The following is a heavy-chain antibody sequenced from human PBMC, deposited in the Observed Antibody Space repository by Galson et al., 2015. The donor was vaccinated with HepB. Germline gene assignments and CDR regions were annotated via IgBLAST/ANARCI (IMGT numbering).Heavy chain of an antibody. D-gene: IGHD6-19*01. CDR1: GFTFSSYA. J-gene: IGHJ4*02. V-gene: IGHV3-30-3*01. CDR2: ISFDGSNK. Sequence: LRLSCAASGFTFSSYAMLWVRQAPGKGLEWITFISFDGSNKNYADSVKGRFTISRDNSKNTLYLQMNSLRPEDTAVYYCARRGGEAVADYWGQGTLVTVSS. CDR3: ARRGGEAVADY.